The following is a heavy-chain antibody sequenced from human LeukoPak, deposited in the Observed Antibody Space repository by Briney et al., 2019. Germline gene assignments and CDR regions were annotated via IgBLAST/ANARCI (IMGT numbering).Heavy chain of an antibody. J-gene: IGHJ2*01. CDR3: ARGGLSTVYWNFDL. V-gene: IGHV4-59*08. D-gene: IGHD4-17*01. CDR1: GGSISSYY. Sequence: SETLSLTCTVSGGSISSYYWSWIRQPPGKGLEWIGYIYYSGSTNYNPSLKSRVTISVDTSKNQFSLKLSSVTAADTAVYYCARGGLSTVYWNFDLWGRGTLVTVSS. CDR2: IYYSGST.